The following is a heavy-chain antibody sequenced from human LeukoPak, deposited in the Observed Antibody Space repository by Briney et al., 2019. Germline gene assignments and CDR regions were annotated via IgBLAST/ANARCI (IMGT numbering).Heavy chain of an antibody. CDR1: GFTFSDHY. J-gene: IGHJ4*02. CDR3: ARDGATSGYYTFLDY. CDR2: ITHTGTTV. D-gene: IGHD3-22*01. V-gene: IGHV3-11*01. Sequence: GGSLRLSCAASGFTFSDHYMGWIRQAPGKGLEWVSYITHTGTTVYYADSVKGRFTISRDNAKNSLFLQMNSLRADDTALYYCARDGATSGYYTFLDYRGQGTLVTVSS.